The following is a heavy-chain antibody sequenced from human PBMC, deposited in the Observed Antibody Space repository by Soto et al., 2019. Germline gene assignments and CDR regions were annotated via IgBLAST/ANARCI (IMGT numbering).Heavy chain of an antibody. J-gene: IGHJ5*02. V-gene: IGHV1-3*01. D-gene: IGHD6-6*01. CDR1: GYTFTSYA. CDR3: ARDSGQPRAARAQFDP. Sequence: ASVKVSCKASGYTFTSYATHWVRQAPGQRLEWMGWINAGNGNTKYSQKFQGRVTITRDTSASTAYMELSSLRSEDTAVYYCARDSGQPRAARAQFDPWGQGTLVTVSS. CDR2: INAGNGNT.